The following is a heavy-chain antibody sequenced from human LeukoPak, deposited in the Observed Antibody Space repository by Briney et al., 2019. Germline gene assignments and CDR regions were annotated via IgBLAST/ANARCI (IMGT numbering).Heavy chain of an antibody. CDR2: IASKTDGGTT. V-gene: IGHV3-15*04. Sequence: PGGSLRLSCAASGLTFTNAWMNWVRQAPGKGLEWVGRIASKTDGGTTDYAAPVKGRFTISRDDSKNTLFLRMNSLKTEDTAVYYCTTGIRGDCGQGTLVTVSS. J-gene: IGHJ4*02. CDR1: GLTFTNAW. CDR3: TTGIRGD.